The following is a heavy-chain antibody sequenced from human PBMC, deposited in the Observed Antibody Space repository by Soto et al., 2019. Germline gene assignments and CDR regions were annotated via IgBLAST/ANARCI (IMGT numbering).Heavy chain of an antibody. J-gene: IGHJ4*02. CDR1: GVTFSSSA. CDR2: IIPIFGTA. D-gene: IGHD6-19*01. V-gene: IGHV1-69*13. CDR3: ARERRGWASGLDY. Sequence: SVKVSCKASGVTFSSSAISWVRQAPGQGLEWMGGIIPIFGTANYAQKFQGRVTITADESTSTAYMELSSLRSEDTAVYYCARERRGWASGLDYWGQGTLVTVSS.